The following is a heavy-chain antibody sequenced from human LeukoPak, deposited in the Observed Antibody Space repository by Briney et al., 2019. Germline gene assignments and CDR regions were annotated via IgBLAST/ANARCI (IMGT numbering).Heavy chain of an antibody. J-gene: IGHJ4*02. D-gene: IGHD3-22*01. CDR3: ARILGRSYDSSGYYGDY. CDR2: IIPILGIA. V-gene: IGHV1-69*04. CDR1: GGTFSSYA. Sequence: GSSVKVSCKASGGTFSSYAISWVRQAPGQGLEWMGRIIPILGIANYAQKFQGRVTITADKSTSTAYMELSSLRSEDTAVYHCARILGRSYDSSGYYGDYWGQGTLVTVSS.